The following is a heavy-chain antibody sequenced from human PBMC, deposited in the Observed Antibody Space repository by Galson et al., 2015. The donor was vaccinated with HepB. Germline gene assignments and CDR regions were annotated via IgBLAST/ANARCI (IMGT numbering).Heavy chain of an antibody. V-gene: IGHV6-1*01. J-gene: IGHJ4*02. D-gene: IGHD1-26*01. Sequence: CAIPGDSVSSISAAWNWIRQSPSRGLEWLGRTYYRSKWYNDYALSVKSRISINPDTSKNQFSLQLNSLTPEDTAVYYCARERVVGTTSGVDSWGQGTLVTVSS. CDR1: GDSVSSISAA. CDR2: TYYRSKWYN. CDR3: ARERVVGTTSGVDS.